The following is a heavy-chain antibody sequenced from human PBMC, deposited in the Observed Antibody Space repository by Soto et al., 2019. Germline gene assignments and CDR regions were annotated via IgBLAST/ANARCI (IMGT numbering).Heavy chain of an antibody. CDR1: GVTFNSYT. J-gene: IGHJ4*02. CDR2: ISFDGTNK. Sequence: QVQLVESGGGVVQPGRSLRLSCAASGVTFNSYTMHWVRQAPGKGLEWVAIISFDGTNKYYADSVKGRFTISRDNSKNTLYLQMNSLRADDTAVYYCARVPDEYSDYAGWYFDYWGQGTLVTVSS. V-gene: IGHV3-30*14. CDR3: ARVPDEYSDYAGWYFDY. D-gene: IGHD4-17*01.